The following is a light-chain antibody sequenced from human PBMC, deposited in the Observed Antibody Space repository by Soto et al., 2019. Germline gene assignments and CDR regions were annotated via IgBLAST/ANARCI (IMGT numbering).Light chain of an antibody. CDR2: GAS. V-gene: IGKV3-20*01. CDR3: QQYGSSIT. CDR1: QSVSSSY. J-gene: IGKJ5*01. Sequence: EIVLTQSPGTLSLSPGERATLSCRASQSVSSSYLAWYQQKPGQAPRLLIYGASSRATGTPDRFSGSGSGTDFTLTISRLEPEDFAVYYCQQYGSSITFGQGTDWRL.